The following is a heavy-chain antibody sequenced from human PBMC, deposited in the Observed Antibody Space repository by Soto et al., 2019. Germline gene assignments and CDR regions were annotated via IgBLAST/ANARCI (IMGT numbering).Heavy chain of an antibody. V-gene: IGHV2-70*01. D-gene: IGHD4-4*01. J-gene: IGHJ6*02. CDR3: ARISHSPYSNYVSYYYGMDV. CDR1: VFSLSNSGMC. CDR2: IDWDDDK. Sequence: SGPYAGEPTQTLTLTCTFSVFSLSNSGMCVSWIRQPPGKALEWLALIDWDDDKYYSTSLKTRLTISKDTSKNQVVLTMTNMDPVDTATYYCARISHSPYSNYVSYYYGMDVWGQGTTVTVSS.